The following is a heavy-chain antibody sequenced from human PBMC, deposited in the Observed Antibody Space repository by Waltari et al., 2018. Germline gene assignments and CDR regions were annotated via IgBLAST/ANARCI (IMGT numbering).Heavy chain of an antibody. V-gene: IGHV1-69*01. Sequence: QVQLVQSGAEVKKPGSSVTVSCKASGGTFSSYAISWVRQAPGHGLEWMGGIIPIFGTANYAQKFQGRVTITADESTSTAYMELSSLRSEDTAVYYCAKRITMRVRPAEVNNWFDTWGQGTLVTVSS. J-gene: IGHJ5*02. D-gene: IGHD3-22*01. CDR1: GGTFSSYA. CDR3: AKRITMRVRPAEVNNWFDT. CDR2: IIPIFGTA.